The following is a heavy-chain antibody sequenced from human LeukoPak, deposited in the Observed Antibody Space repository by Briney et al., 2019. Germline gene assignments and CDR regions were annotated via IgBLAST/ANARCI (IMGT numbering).Heavy chain of an antibody. Sequence: GGSLRLSCAASGFTFSSDWMSWVRQAPGKGLEWVANIKQDGSEKYYVDSVKGRFTISRDNAKNSLYLQMNSLRAEDTAVYYCARGRWCYGWGQGTLVTVSS. D-gene: IGHD2-8*02. CDR3: ARGRWCYG. CDR1: GFTFSSDW. J-gene: IGHJ4*02. V-gene: IGHV3-7*01. CDR2: IKQDGSEK.